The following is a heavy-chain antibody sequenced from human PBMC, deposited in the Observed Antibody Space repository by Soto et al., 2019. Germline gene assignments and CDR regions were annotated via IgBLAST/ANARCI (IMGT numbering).Heavy chain of an antibody. CDR3: ESFYDSRGFTPSYAFDI. CDR1: GFTFSSYW. CDR2: INSDGSST. D-gene: IGHD3-22*01. V-gene: IGHV3-74*01. Sequence: PGGSLRLSCAASGFTFSSYWMHWVRQAPGKGLVWVSRINSDGSSTIYADSVKGRFTISRDNAKNTLYLQMNSLRAEDTAVYYCESFYDSRGFTPSYAFDIWGQGTMVTVSS. J-gene: IGHJ3*02.